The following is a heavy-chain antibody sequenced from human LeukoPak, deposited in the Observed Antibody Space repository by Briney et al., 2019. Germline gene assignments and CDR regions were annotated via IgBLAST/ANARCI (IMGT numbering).Heavy chain of an antibody. CDR3: AKDSTAAAGGVFDY. V-gene: IGHV3-9*03. J-gene: IGHJ4*02. CDR1: GFTFDDYA. Sequence: PGRSLRLSCAASGFTFDDYAMHWVRQAPGKGLESVSGISWNSGSIGYADSVKGRFTISRDNAKNSLYLQMNSLRAEDMALYYCAKDSTAAAGGVFDYWGQGTLVTVSS. CDR2: ISWNSGSI. D-gene: IGHD6-13*01.